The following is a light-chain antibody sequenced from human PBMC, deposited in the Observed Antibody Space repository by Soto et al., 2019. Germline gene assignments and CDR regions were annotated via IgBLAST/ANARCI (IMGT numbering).Light chain of an antibody. V-gene: IGKV3-20*01. J-gene: IGKJ1*01. Sequence: EIVLTQSPGTLSLSPGERATLSCRASQTVRNNYLAWYQQKPGQAPRLLIYGASSRATGIPARFSGSGSGTEFTLTISSLETEDFAVYYCHQYNNLPRTFGQGTKVDNK. CDR1: QTVRNNY. CDR2: GAS. CDR3: HQYNNLPRT.